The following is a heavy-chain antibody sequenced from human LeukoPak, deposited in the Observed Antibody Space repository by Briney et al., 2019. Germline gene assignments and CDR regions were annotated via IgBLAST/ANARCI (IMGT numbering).Heavy chain of an antibody. J-gene: IGHJ4*02. D-gene: IGHD6-6*01. CDR2: ISYDGRNK. V-gene: IGHV3-30*04. Sequence: GRSLRLSCAASGFTFSNYALHWVRQTPGKGLEWVAIISYDGRNKYNADSVKGRFTISRDNSKNTLYLQMNSLRAEDTAVYYCARETFDYSSSYFDYWGQGTLVTVSS. CDR1: GFTFSNYA. CDR3: ARETFDYSSSYFDY.